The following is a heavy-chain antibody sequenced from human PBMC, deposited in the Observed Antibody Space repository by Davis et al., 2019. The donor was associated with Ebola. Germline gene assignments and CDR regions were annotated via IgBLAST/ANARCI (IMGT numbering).Heavy chain of an antibody. J-gene: IGHJ5*01. D-gene: IGHD3-22*01. CDR2: INPNSGGT. Sequence: ASVKVSCKASGYTFSGYYIHWVRQAPGQGLEWMGYINPNSGGTKYAQNFQGRVSMSWDTSTTTAYMEVHRLRSDDTAVYYCAREGAMYYYDTSGYYNNWFDSWGQGTLVTVSS. V-gene: IGHV1-2*02. CDR1: GYTFSGYY. CDR3: AREGAMYYYDTSGYYNNWFDS.